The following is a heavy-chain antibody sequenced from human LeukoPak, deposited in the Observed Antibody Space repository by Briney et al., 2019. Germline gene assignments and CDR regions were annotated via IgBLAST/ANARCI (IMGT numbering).Heavy chain of an antibody. Sequence: ASVKVSCKASGYTFTSYGISWVRQAPGQGLEWMGWISAYNGNTNYAQKLQGRVTMTTDTSTSTAYMELRSLRSDDTAVYYCARDWIHYDILTGYYPKYYFDYWGQGTLVTVSS. D-gene: IGHD3-9*01. V-gene: IGHV1-18*01. CDR3: ARDWIHYDILTGYYPKYYFDY. J-gene: IGHJ4*02. CDR1: GYTFTSYG. CDR2: ISAYNGNT.